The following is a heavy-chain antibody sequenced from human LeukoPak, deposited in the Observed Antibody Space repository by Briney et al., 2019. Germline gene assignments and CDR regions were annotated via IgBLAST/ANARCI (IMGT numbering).Heavy chain of an antibody. D-gene: IGHD1-26*01. CDR2: IIPILGIA. Sequence: ASVKVSCKASGGTFSSYAISWVRQAPGQGLERMGRIIPILGIANYARKFQGRVTITADKSTSTAYMELSSLRSEDTAVYYCAREYLRGSYFDYWGQGTLVTVSS. V-gene: IGHV1-69*04. J-gene: IGHJ4*02. CDR3: AREYLRGSYFDY. CDR1: GGTFSSYA.